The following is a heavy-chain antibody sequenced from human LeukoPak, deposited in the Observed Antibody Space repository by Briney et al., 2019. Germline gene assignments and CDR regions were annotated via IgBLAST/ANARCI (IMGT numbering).Heavy chain of an antibody. V-gene: IGHV4-39*01. CDR3: ARRPSP. Sequence: SETLSLTCSVSGGSIRGNSYYWSWIRQPPGKGLVWIGNIYFTGSTYYNAYLKSRLTISVDTSRNQFPLKLRSVAAADTAVYYCARRPSPWRQGTLVIVPS. J-gene: IGHJ5*02. CDR2: IYFTGST. CDR1: GGSIRGNSYY.